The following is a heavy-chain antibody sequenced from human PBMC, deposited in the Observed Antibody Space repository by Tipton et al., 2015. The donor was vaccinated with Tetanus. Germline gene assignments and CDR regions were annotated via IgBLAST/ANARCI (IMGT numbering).Heavy chain of an antibody. CDR1: GYMFSSHW. CDR2: IYPGDSYS. Sequence: QLVQSGAEVKQPGESLKISCKGSGYMFSSHWIGWVCQVPGKGLEWLGTIYPGDSYSTYSPSFEGQVTVSVDRSIDTAYLQWSSLKASDTAIYYCARPLTSVAFGGFAFDVWGQGTLVTVSS. CDR3: ARPLTSVAFGGFAFDV. J-gene: IGHJ3*01. V-gene: IGHV5-51*01. D-gene: IGHD3-16*01.